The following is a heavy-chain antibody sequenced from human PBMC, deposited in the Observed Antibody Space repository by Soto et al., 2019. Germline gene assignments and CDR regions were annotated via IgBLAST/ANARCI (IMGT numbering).Heavy chain of an antibody. CDR2: INHSGST. CDR3: AREGWDYYGSGSYYRSPPLKYYYGMDV. D-gene: IGHD3-10*01. J-gene: IGHJ6*02. CDR1: GGSFSGYY. Sequence: SETLSLTCAVYGGSFSGYYWSWIRQPPGKGLEWIGEINHSGSTNYNPSLKSRVTISVDTSKNQFSLKLSSVTAADTAVYYCAREGWDYYGSGSYYRSPPLKYYYGMDVWGQGTTVTVSS. V-gene: IGHV4-34*01.